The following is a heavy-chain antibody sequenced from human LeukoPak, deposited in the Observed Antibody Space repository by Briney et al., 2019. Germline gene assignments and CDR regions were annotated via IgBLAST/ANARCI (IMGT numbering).Heavy chain of an antibody. J-gene: IGHJ3*02. CDR2: INAGNGNT. CDR1: GYTFTSYA. V-gene: IGHV1-3*01. Sequence: GASVEVSCKASGYTFTSYAMHWVRQAPGQRLEWMGWINAGNGNTKYSQKFQGRVTITRDTSASTAYMELSSLRSEDTAVYYCARAEYYYDSSGYYHDAFDIWGQGTMVTVSS. D-gene: IGHD3-22*01. CDR3: ARAEYYYDSSGYYHDAFDI.